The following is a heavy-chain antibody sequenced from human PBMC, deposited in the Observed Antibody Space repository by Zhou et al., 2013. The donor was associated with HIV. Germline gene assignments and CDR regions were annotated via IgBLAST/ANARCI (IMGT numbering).Heavy chain of an antibody. V-gene: IGHV1-46*01. D-gene: IGHD3-3*01. Sequence: QVQLVQSGAEVKKPGASVKVSCKASGYSFTSYYMHWVRQAPGQGLEWMGVINPSGGSTIYAHKFQGRVTMTRETSTSTVYMELRSLRSDDTAVYYCARGAKDDTIFGVVIPFDFWGQGTLVTVSS. CDR3: ARGAKDDTIFGVVIPFDF. CDR2: INPSGGST. J-gene: IGHJ4*02. CDR1: GYSFTSYY.